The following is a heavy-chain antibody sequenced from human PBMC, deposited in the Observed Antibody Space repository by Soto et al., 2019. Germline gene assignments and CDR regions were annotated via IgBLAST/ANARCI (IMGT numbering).Heavy chain of an antibody. V-gene: IGHV1-69*13. J-gene: IGHJ6*02. CDR2: IIPIFGTA. CDR3: ARIDTTYYGMDV. CDR1: GGTFSSYA. Sequence: SVKVSCKASGGTFSSYAISWVRQAPGQGLEWMGGIIPIFGTANYAQKFQGRVTITADESTSTAYMELSSLRSEDTAVYYCARIDTTYYGMDVWGQGTTVTVSS.